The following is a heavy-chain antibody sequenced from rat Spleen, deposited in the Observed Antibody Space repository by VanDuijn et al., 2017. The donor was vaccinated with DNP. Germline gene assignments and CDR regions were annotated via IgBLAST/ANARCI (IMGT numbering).Heavy chain of an antibody. V-gene: IGHV5-25*01. J-gene: IGHJ2*01. CDR1: GFTFSNYD. CDR2: ISPSGGST. Sequence: EVQLVESGGGLVQPGRSLKLSCGGSGFTFSNYDMAWVRQAPAKGLEWVASISPSGGSTYYQDSVKGRFTVSRDNAKSSLYLQMDSLRSEDTATYYCARHTYWGQGVMVTVSS. CDR3: ARHTY.